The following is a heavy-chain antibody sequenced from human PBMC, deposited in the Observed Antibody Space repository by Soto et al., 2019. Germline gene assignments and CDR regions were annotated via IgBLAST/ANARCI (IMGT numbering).Heavy chain of an antibody. Sequence: QVQLQESGPGLVKPSGTLSLTCAVSGGSISSDDWWTWVRQTPGKGLEWIGEIYHRGTPNYNPSLMSRVTIAVDKAKSQFSLRLDSVTAADTAVYYCARSDCYGVCRGKWLDPWGQGILVTVSS. V-gene: IGHV4-4*02. D-gene: IGHD2-21*02. J-gene: IGHJ5*02. CDR1: GGSISSDDW. CDR2: IYHRGTP. CDR3: ARSDCYGVCRGKWLDP.